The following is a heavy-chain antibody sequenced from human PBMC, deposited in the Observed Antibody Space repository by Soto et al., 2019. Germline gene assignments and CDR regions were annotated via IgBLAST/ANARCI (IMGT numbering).Heavy chain of an antibody. V-gene: IGHV4-31*03. CDR2: IFYSGST. CDR3: ARGGSGDIVVVAAIDY. D-gene: IGHD2-15*01. Sequence: QVQLQESGPGLVKPSQTLSLTCSVSGGSISSGDYYWSWVRQHPGKGLEWIGYIFYSGSTYYNPSLMGRVTISVDTSKNQFSLKLSSVTAADTAVYYCARGGSGDIVVVAAIDYWGQGTLVTVSS. J-gene: IGHJ4*02. CDR1: GGSISSGDYY.